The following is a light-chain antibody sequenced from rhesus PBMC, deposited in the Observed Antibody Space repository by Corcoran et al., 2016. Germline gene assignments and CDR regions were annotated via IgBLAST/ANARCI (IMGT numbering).Light chain of an antibody. Sequence: DIQMTQSPSSLSASVGDRVTITCRASQGISRYLAWFQLKPGKAPKPPIYYASNLESGVPSRFSGRGSGTGFTLTISSLQPEDFATYFCQQYNSAPRTFGQGTKVEIK. CDR2: YAS. CDR1: QGISRY. V-gene: IGKV1-37*01. CDR3: QQYNSAPRT. J-gene: IGKJ1*01.